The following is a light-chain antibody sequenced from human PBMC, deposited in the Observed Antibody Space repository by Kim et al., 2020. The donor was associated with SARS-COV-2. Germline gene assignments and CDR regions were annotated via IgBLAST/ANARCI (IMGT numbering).Light chain of an antibody. CDR2: GND. V-gene: IGLV1-44*01. CDR1: DSNTGYES. J-gene: IGLJ2*01. CDR3: AAWDDRLNGWL. Sequence: GQRVTMSCSGRDSNTGYESVNWYQPLPGTAPKLLIYGNDKRPSGVPDRFSGSKSGPSASLAISGLQSGDEAIYYCAAWDDRLNGWLFGGGTQLTVL.